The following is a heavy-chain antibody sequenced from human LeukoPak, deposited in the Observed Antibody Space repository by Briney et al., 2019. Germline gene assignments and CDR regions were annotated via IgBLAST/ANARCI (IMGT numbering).Heavy chain of an antibody. D-gene: IGHD6-13*01. CDR2: ISLSSSSI. CDR3: ARETPYSNTWTDFDF. CDR1: GFTFSYYG. Sequence: GRSLRLSCAASGFTFSYYGMHWVRQAPGKGLEWVSYISLSSSSIYYADSLKGRFTISRDNAKNSLYLRMNSLRAEDTAVYYCARETPYSNTWTDFDFWGQGTLVTVSS. J-gene: IGHJ4*02. V-gene: IGHV3-48*01.